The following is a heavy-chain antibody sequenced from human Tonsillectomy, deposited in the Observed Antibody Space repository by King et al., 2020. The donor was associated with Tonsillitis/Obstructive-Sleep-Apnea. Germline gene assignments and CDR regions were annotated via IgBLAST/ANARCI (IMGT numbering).Heavy chain of an antibody. V-gene: IGHV3-49*04. Sequence: QLVHSGGGLVQPGRSLRLSCTAFGFTFGVYIMNWVRQAPGKGLEWVGFIRSKGYGGTTEYAASVKGRFTISRDDSKSIAYLQMNSLKTEDTAVYYCARDLGGWIDYWGQGTLVTVSS. CDR2: IRSKGYGGTT. CDR1: GFTFGVYI. CDR3: ARDLGGWIDY. D-gene: IGHD3-10*01. J-gene: IGHJ4*02.